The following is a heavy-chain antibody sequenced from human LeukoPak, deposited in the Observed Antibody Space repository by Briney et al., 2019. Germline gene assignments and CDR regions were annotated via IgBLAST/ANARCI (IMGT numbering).Heavy chain of an antibody. V-gene: IGHV3-64D*09. Sequence: GGSLRLSCSASGFPFSSYAMHWVRQAPGKGLEYVSAISDSGGSTYYADSVKGRFTISRDNSKNTLYLQMSSLRAEDTAVYYCARVRSGYDLGFDYWGQGTLVTVSS. J-gene: IGHJ4*02. CDR3: ARVRSGYDLGFDY. CDR1: GFPFSSYA. D-gene: IGHD5-12*01. CDR2: ISDSGGST.